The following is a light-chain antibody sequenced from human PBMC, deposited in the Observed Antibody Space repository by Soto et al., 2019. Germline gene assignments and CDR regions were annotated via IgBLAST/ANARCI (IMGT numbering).Light chain of an antibody. J-gene: IGKJ5*01. CDR3: QQYDSAVVT. Sequence: DIVMTQSPDSLAVSLGERATINCKSSQSSLSSSNNKNSLAWFQQQPVQPPKLLIYGASTRESGVPDRFSGSGSGTECTLTISSLQAEDVAVYYCQQYDSAVVTFGQGTRLEIK. CDR2: GAS. CDR1: QSSLSSSNNKNS. V-gene: IGKV4-1*01.